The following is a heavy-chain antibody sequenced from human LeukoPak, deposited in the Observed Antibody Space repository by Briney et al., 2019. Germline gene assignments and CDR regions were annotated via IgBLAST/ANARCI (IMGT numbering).Heavy chain of an antibody. CDR1: RFTFSDYY. CDR3: ARGDSSGYYFPDY. CDR2: ISSSGSTI. J-gene: IGHJ4*02. D-gene: IGHD3-22*01. Sequence: GGSLRLSCAATRFTFSDYYMSWLRQAPGKELDWVSYISSSGSTIYYADSVKGRFNISRETAKNSLYLQMNSLRAEDTGVYYCARGDSSGYYFPDYWGQGTLVTVSS. V-gene: IGHV3-11*04.